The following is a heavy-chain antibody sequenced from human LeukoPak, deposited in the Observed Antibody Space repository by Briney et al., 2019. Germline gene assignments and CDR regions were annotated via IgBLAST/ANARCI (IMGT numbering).Heavy chain of an antibody. V-gene: IGHV1-2*02. D-gene: IGHD3-16*01. CDR3: ASGGADTSRWTEYGMDV. CDR2: SNPNSGGT. CDR1: GYTFTVYY. Sequence: ASVKVSFNCAGYTFTVYYMGWARHALGQGLGLMGWSNPNSGGTHYEQKFQGRVTMTRDTSISTAYMELSRLRSDDTAVYYCASGGADTSRWTEYGMDVWGQGTTVTVSS. J-gene: IGHJ6*02.